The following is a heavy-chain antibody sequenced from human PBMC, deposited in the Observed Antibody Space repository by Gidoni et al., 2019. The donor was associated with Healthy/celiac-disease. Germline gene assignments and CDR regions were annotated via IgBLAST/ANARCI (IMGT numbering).Heavy chain of an antibody. V-gene: IGHV3-33*01. Sequence: QVQLVESGGGVVQPGRSLRLSCAASGFTFSSYALHWVRQDPGKGLEWVAVIWYDGSNKYYAESVKGRFTISRDNSKNTLYLQMNSLRAEDTAVYYCAREPYSSSWYSRFTNCGIDYWGQGTLVTVSS. J-gene: IGHJ4*02. CDR1: GFTFSSYA. D-gene: IGHD6-13*01. CDR3: AREPYSSSWYSRFTNCGIDY. CDR2: IWYDGSNK.